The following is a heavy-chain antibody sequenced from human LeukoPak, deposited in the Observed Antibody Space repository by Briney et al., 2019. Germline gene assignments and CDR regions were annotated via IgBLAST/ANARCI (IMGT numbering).Heavy chain of an antibody. Sequence: GGSLRLSCAASGFTFSSYAMSWVRQAPGKGLEWVSAISGSGGSTYYADSVKGRFTISRDNSKNALYLQMNSLRAEDTAVYYCAKAYYDFWSGYDAGLLAPNYFDYWGQGTLVTVSS. D-gene: IGHD3-3*01. J-gene: IGHJ4*02. CDR1: GFTFSSYA. CDR2: ISGSGGST. CDR3: AKAYYDFWSGYDAGLLAPNYFDY. V-gene: IGHV3-23*01.